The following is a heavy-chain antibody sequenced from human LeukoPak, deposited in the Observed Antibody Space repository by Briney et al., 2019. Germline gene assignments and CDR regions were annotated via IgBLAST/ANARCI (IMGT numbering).Heavy chain of an antibody. V-gene: IGHV7-4-1*02. D-gene: IGHD3-3*01. CDR3: ARVHYDFWSGYFGY. J-gene: IGHJ4*02. CDR2: INTNTGNP. CDR1: GYTFTSYA. Sequence: GAPVKVSCKASGYTFTSYAMNWVRQAPGQGLEWMGWINTNTGNPTYAQGFTGRFVFSLDTSVSTAYLQISSLKAEDTAVYYCARVHYDFWSGYFGYWGQGTLVTVSS.